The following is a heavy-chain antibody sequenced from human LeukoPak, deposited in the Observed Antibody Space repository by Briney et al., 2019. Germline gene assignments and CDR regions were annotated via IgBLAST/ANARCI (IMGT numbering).Heavy chain of an antibody. Sequence: PSETLSLTCAVYGGSFSGYYWSWVRQPPGKGLEWIGEINHSGSTNYNPCLKSRVTISVDTSKNQFSLKLSSVTAADTAVYYCARDRPRYCSSTSCQRALDYRGQGTLVTVSS. CDR1: GGSFSGYY. CDR3: ARDRPRYCSSTSCQRALDY. J-gene: IGHJ4*02. D-gene: IGHD2-2*01. V-gene: IGHV4-34*01. CDR2: INHSGST.